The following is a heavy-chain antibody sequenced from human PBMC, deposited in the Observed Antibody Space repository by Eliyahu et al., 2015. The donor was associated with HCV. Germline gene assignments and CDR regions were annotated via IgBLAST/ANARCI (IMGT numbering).Heavy chain of an antibody. Sequence: EVQLVESGGGLVQPGGSLRLSCEAXGFTXSSQAMHWVRQAPGEGLGFITGISGSGDGTYYANSVKGRFIISRDNSKNTLYLQMGSLRAEDMAVYYCASSPRFAMGPPFDYWGQGTLVTVSS. CDR3: ASSPRFAMGPPFDY. CDR1: GFTXSSQA. J-gene: IGHJ4*02. D-gene: IGHD5-18*01. V-gene: IGHV3-64*01. CDR2: ISGSGDGT.